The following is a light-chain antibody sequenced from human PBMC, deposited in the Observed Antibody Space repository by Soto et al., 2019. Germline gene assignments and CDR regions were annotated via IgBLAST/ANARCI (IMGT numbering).Light chain of an antibody. CDR1: QGIRSA. CDR3: LLDYSYFWA. J-gene: IGKJ1*01. CDR2: AAS. Sequence: AILVTQSPSSLSASVGDRVTITCRTSQGIRSALGWYQQKPGKVPKLLIYAASTLQSGVPSRFSGSGSGRDFTLTISSLQPEDFATYYCLLDYSYFWAFGQGTKVEIK. V-gene: IGKV1-6*01.